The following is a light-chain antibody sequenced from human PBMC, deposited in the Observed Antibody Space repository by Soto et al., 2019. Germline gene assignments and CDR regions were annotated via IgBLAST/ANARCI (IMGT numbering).Light chain of an antibody. V-gene: IGLV3-25*02. Sequence: SYELTQPPSVSVSPGQTARITCSGDALPKQYAYWYQQKPGQAPVLVIYKDSERPSGIPERFSGSSSGTTVTLTISGVQAEDEADYYCAAWDDSLSGYVFGTGTKVTVL. CDR3: AAWDDSLSGYV. CDR2: KDS. CDR1: ALPKQY. J-gene: IGLJ1*01.